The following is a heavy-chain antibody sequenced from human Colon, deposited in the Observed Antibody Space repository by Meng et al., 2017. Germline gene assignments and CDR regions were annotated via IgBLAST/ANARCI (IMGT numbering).Heavy chain of an antibody. D-gene: IGHD3-9*01. CDR1: GGAFSNYY. CDR2: IHPSGSS. CDR3: ARGVDWAKSGNF. J-gene: IGHJ4*02. Sequence: QAQPRQWGPGLVKPSDTLSLTCAVYGGAFSNYYLAWIRQPPGKGLEWICEIHPSGSSYYSPSLQSRVTITLDTSKNQFSLTLSSLTAADTAVYYCARGVDWAKSGNFWGQGTLVTVSS. V-gene: IGHV4-34*01.